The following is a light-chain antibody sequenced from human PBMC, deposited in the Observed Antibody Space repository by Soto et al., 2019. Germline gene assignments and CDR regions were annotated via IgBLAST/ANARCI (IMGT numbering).Light chain of an antibody. CDR2: GAS. V-gene: IGKV3-20*01. Sequence: EIALTQSPGTLSLSPGEEATPSCRARQSVSSSYLAWYQQKPGQAPRLLIYGASSRATGIPDRLSGSGSGTDFTLTISRLEPEDFAVYYCQQYGSSPITFGQGTGLEIK. CDR1: QSVSSSY. J-gene: IGKJ5*01. CDR3: QQYGSSPIT.